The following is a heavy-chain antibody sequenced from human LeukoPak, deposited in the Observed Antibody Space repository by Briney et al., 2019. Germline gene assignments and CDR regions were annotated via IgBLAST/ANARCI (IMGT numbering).Heavy chain of an antibody. CDR2: VNPSGDT. D-gene: IGHD4-23*01. V-gene: IGHV1-2*02. CDR3: ARDAIGGHDAFDI. Sequence: AASVKVSCKASGYTFTGYYMHWVRQAPGQGLEWMGWVNPSGDTKYAQRFQGRVTMSRDTSISTAYMELSRLRSDDTAVFYCARDAIGGHDAFDIWGQGTLVTVSS. J-gene: IGHJ3*02. CDR1: GYTFTGYY.